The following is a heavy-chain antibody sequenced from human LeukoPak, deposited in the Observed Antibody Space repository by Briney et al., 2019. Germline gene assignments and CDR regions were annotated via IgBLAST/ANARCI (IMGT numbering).Heavy chain of an antibody. Sequence: PGGSLRLSCAASGFTFSSYYMNWIRQAPGKGLEWVSSISSSSNYIYYADSVKGRFTISRDNAKKSLYLQMNSLRAEDTAVYYCARGKWSTRHWGQGTLVTVSS. CDR3: ARGKWSTRH. CDR2: ISSSSNYI. CDR1: GFTFSSYY. J-gene: IGHJ4*02. V-gene: IGHV3-21*01. D-gene: IGHD2-15*01.